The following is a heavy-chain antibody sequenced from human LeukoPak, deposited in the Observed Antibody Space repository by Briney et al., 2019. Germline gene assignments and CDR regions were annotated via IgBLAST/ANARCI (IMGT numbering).Heavy chain of an antibody. D-gene: IGHD3-10*01. J-gene: IGHJ4*02. CDR2: INHSGST. V-gene: IGHV4-34*01. Sequence: SETLSLTCAVYGGSFSGYYWSWIRQPPGKGLEWIGEINHSGSTNYNPSLKSRVTISVDTSKNQFSLKLSSVTAADTAVYYCATPSRQARGVYFDYWGQGTLVTVSS. CDR1: GGSFSGYY. CDR3: ATPSRQARGVYFDY.